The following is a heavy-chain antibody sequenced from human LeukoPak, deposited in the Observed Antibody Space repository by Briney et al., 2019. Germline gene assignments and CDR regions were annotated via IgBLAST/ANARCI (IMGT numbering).Heavy chain of an antibody. CDR1: GVSVSSNSAA. Sequence: SQTLSLTCAISGVSVSSNSAAWSWLRPSPSRGLEWLGRTYYRSKWYNDYAEAVKSRITINPDTSMNQYSLQLHSVTPEDTAVYYCARGAVGQHVSMGDAFDIWGEGKMVTVSS. D-gene: IGHD2-2*01. V-gene: IGHV6-1*01. CDR3: ARGAVGQHVSMGDAFDI. J-gene: IGHJ3*02. CDR2: TYYRSKWYN.